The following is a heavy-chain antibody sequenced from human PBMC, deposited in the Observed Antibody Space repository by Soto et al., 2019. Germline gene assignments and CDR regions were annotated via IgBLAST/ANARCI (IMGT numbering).Heavy chain of an antibody. Sequence: GASVKVSCKASGYTFTSYGITWARQAPGQGLEWMGWISAYNGNTNYAQKVQGRVTMTTDTSTRTAYMELRTLISDDTAVYYCARGPYYYGSGSYYWGDDWGQGTLVTVSS. CDR2: ISAYNGNT. J-gene: IGHJ4*02. D-gene: IGHD3-10*01. V-gene: IGHV1-18*01. CDR3: ARGPYYYGSGSYYWGDD. CDR1: GYTFTSYG.